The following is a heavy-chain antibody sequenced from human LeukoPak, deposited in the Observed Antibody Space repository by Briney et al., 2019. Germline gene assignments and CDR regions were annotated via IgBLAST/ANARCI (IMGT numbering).Heavy chain of an antibody. J-gene: IGHJ4*02. D-gene: IGHD3-9*01. V-gene: IGHV1-18*01. CDR3: ARGGTVYDILTGLDY. CDR2: ISAYNGNT. CDR1: GYTFTSYG. Sequence: GESLKISCKGSGYTFTSYGISWVRQAPGQGLEWMGWISAYNGNTNYAQKLQGRVTMTTDTSTSTAYMELRSLRSDDTAVYYCARGGTVYDILTGLDYWGQGTLVTVSS.